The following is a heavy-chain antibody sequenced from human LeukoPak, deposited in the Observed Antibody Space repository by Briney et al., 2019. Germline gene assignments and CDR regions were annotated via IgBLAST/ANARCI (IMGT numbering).Heavy chain of an antibody. Sequence: PGRSLRLSCAASGFTFSSYGMHWVRQAPGKGLEWVAVIWYDGSNKYYADSVKGRFTISRDNSKNTLYLQMNGLRAEDTAVYYCARVYSGSYYWFDPWGQGTLVTVSS. V-gene: IGHV3-33*01. CDR2: IWYDGSNK. D-gene: IGHD1-26*01. CDR3: ARVYSGSYYWFDP. CDR1: GFTFSSYG. J-gene: IGHJ5*02.